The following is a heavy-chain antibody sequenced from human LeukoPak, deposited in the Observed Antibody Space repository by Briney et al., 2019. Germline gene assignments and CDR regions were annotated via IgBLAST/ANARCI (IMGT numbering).Heavy chain of an antibody. Sequence: ASVKVSCKASGYTLTSYYMHWVRQAPGQGLEWMGIINPSGGSTSYAQKFQGRVTMTRDTSTSTVYMELSSLRSEDTAVYYCARDQVPDSSGWYGLYYWGQGTLVTVSS. CDR2: INPSGGST. CDR3: ARDQVPDSSGWYGLYY. V-gene: IGHV1-46*01. J-gene: IGHJ4*02. D-gene: IGHD6-19*01. CDR1: GYTLTSYY.